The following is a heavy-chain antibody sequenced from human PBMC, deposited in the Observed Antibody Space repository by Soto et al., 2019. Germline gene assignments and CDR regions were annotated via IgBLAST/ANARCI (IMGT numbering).Heavy chain of an antibody. D-gene: IGHD1-1*01. V-gene: IGHV3-66*01. J-gene: IGHJ4*02. CDR3: ARGSNSNNWKLFDY. CDR2: MYAAGST. CDR1: GFTISSNY. Sequence: EVQLVESGGGLVQPGGSPRLSCAVTGFTISSNYMSWVRQAPGKGLEWVSVMYAAGSTYYEDSVKGRFNISRDNSKNTVYLQMNSLRGEDTAVYYCARGSNSNNWKLFDYWGQGTLVTVSS.